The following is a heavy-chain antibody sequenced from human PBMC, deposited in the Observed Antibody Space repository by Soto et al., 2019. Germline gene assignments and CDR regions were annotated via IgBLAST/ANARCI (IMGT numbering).Heavy chain of an antibody. CDR1: GGSMSSSSCY. D-gene: IGHD6-19*01. J-gene: IGHJ3*02. CDR2: IYYSGST. CDR3: ATHIDSGWSGVSAFDI. Sequence: PETLSLTSTVSGGSMSSSSCYWGWIRKPPWKGLEWIGSIYYSGSTYYNPPLKSRVTISVDTSKNQFSLKLSSVTAADTAVYYCATHIDSGWSGVSAFDIWGQGTMVTVSS. V-gene: IGHV4-39*01.